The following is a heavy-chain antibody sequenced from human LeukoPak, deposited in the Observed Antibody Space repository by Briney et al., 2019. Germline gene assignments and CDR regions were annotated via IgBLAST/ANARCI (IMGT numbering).Heavy chain of an antibody. V-gene: IGHV4-38-2*02. D-gene: IGHD3-10*01. CDR3: ARRNTYYYGSGRKGGNWFYP. J-gene: IGHJ5*02. CDR2: IYHSGRT. CDR1: GYSISSGYY. Sequence: SETLSLTCTVSGYSISSGYYWGWIRQPPGKALEWIGSIYHSGRTFYNPSLKSRVTISVDTSKNQFSLKLSSVTAADTAVYYCARRNTYYYGSGRKGGNWFYPWGQGTLVTVSS.